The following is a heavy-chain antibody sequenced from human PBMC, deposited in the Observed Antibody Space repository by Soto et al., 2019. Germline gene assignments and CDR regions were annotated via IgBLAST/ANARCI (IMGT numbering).Heavy chain of an antibody. Sequence: QVQLVQSGAEVKKPGSSVKVPCRASGDTFSSYTVNWVRQAPGRGLEWLGRIIPVLGTTDYAQKFKGRVTITADKSTNIVYMELSSLRSEDRAVYYCARRRYCGYDCYHKHYYGMDVWGQGTTVTVAS. V-gene: IGHV1-69*08. CDR2: IIPVLGTT. CDR1: GDTFSSYT. J-gene: IGHJ6*02. CDR3: ARRRYCGYDCYHKHYYGMDV. D-gene: IGHD2-21*02.